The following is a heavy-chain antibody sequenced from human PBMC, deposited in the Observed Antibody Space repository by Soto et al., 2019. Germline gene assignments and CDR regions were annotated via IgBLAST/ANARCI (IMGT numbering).Heavy chain of an antibody. CDR1: GFTVSTNY. D-gene: IGHD2-2*01. CDR3: ARDGGVAAAAILGY. Sequence: EVQLVESGRGLVQPGGSLRLSCAASGFTVSTNYMSWVRQAPGKGLEWVSVIYIDGDTYYADSVKGRFTVSRDNSKDTLYLQINGLRAEDSAVYYCARDGGVAAAAILGYWGQGPLVTVSS. J-gene: IGHJ4*02. CDR2: IYIDGDT. V-gene: IGHV3-66*01.